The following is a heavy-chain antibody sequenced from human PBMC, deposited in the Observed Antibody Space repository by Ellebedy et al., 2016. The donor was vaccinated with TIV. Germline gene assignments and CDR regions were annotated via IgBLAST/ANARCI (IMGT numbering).Heavy chain of an antibody. D-gene: IGHD6-19*01. CDR1: GGSISSYY. V-gene: IGHV4-59*12. CDR3: ARGRLRLVLMY. J-gene: IGHJ4*02. CDR2: IYYSGST. Sequence: MPSETLSLTCTVSGGSISSYYWSWIRQPPGKGLEWIGYIYYSGSTNYNPSLKSRVTISVDTSKNQFSLKLSSVTAADTAVYYCARGRLRLVLMYWGQGTLVTVSS.